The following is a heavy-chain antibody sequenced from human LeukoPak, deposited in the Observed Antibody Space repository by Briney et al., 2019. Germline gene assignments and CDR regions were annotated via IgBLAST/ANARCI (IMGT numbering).Heavy chain of an antibody. V-gene: IGHV1-69*05. CDR3: AREVGYYYGSGSYSH. CDR1: GGTFSSYA. D-gene: IGHD3-10*01. J-gene: IGHJ4*02. Sequence: SVKVSCKASGGTFSSYAISWVRQAPGQGLEWMGGIIPIFGTANYAQKFQGRVTITTDESTSTAYMELSSLRSEDTAVYYCAREVGYYYGSGSYSHWGQGILVTVSS. CDR2: IIPIFGTA.